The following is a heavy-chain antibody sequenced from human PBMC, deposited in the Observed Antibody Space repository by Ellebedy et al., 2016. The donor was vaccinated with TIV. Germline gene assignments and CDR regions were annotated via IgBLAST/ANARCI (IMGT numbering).Heavy chain of an antibody. CDR1: GASISSSY. J-gene: IGHJ4*02. CDR3: ARERRGSYDL. CDR2: ISNTGRT. V-gene: IGHV4-59*01. D-gene: IGHD3-10*01. Sequence: MPGGSLRLSCTASGASISSSYWRWIPQTPGKDLEWIGYISNTGRTNYNPSLQSRVTISVDTSRNQFSLTLRSLTAADTAVYYCARERRGSYDLWGQGTLLAVSS.